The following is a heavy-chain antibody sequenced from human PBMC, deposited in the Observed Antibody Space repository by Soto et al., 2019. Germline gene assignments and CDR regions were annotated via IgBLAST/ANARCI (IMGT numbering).Heavy chain of an antibody. V-gene: IGHV3-66*01. J-gene: IGHJ4*02. CDR3: ARDWAPIAAAGSCFDY. Sequence: GGSLRLSCAASGFIVSNNYVSWVRQAPGKGLEWVSVIYDGGSTYYAESVKDRFTISRDNSKNTLYLQMNSLRAEDTAVYYCARDWAPIAAAGSCFDYWGQGTLVTVSS. CDR2: IYDGGST. D-gene: IGHD6-13*01. CDR1: GFIVSNNY.